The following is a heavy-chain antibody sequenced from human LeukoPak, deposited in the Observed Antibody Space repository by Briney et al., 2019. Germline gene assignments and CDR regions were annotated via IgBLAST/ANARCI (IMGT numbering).Heavy chain of an antibody. CDR1: GYTFTGYY. J-gene: IGHJ4*02. D-gene: IGHD6-13*01. Sequence: ASVKVSCMASGYTFTGYYMHWVRQPPGQGLEWMGRINPNSGGTNYAKKLQGMVTMTRDTSISTAYMELSRLRSDDTAVYYRAPLAAAGGYFDYWGQGTLVTVSS. CDR2: INPNSGGT. V-gene: IGHV1-2*06. CDR3: APLAAAGGYFDY.